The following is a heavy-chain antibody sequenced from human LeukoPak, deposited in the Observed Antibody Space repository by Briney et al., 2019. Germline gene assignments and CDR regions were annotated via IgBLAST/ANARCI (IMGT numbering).Heavy chain of an antibody. Sequence: PGGSLRLSCATSGFTFSDYYMSWVRQAPGKGLEWVSYISNTGRNTYDAESVKGRFTISRDNARKSLYLQMNSLRVEDTAMYYSVKDFDGSGPGHWGQGTLVTVSS. CDR3: VKDFDGSGPGH. CDR2: ISNTGRNT. D-gene: IGHD4-23*01. V-gene: IGHV3-11*01. CDR1: GFTFSDYY. J-gene: IGHJ4*02.